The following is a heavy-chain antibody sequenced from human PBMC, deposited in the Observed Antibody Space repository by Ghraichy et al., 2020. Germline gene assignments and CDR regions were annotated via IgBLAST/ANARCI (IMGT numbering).Heavy chain of an antibody. Sequence: SQTLSLTCTVSGGSISSYYWSWIRQPPGKGLEWIGYIYYSGSTNYNPSLKSRVTISVDTSKNQFSLKLSSVTAADTAVYYCARHHYGYKGSYWYFDLWGRGTLVTVSS. J-gene: IGHJ2*01. D-gene: IGHD5-18*01. CDR2: IYYSGST. CDR3: ARHHYGYKGSYWYFDL. CDR1: GGSISSYY. V-gene: IGHV4-59*08.